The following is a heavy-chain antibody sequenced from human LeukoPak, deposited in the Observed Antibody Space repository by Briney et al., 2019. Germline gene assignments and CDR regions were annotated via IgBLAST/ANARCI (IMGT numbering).Heavy chain of an antibody. J-gene: IGHJ4*02. D-gene: IGHD3-10*01. CDR1: GLSVSRNY. CDR2: IYTGTTT. V-gene: IGHV3-53*01. Sequence: GGSLRLSCAASGLSVSRNYISWVRQAPGKGLEWVSFIYTGTTTFYADSVKGRFTISRDNSRNTVYLELNSLRVDDTAVYYCARDRGHFDYWGPGTLVTDSS. CDR3: ARDRGHFDY.